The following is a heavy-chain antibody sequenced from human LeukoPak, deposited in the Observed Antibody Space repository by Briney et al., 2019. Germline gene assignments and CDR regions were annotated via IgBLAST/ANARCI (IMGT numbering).Heavy chain of an antibody. CDR2: INTDGSST. D-gene: IGHD2-2*01. CDR1: GFTFSSYW. Sequence: PGGSLRLSCAASGFTFSSYWMHWVRQAPGKGLVWVSRINTDGSSTSYADSVKGRFTTSRDNAKNTLYLQMNSLRAEDTAVYYCARDQCTSTSCYGYNWFDPWGQGTLVTVSS. J-gene: IGHJ5*02. V-gene: IGHV3-74*01. CDR3: ARDQCTSTSCYGYNWFDP.